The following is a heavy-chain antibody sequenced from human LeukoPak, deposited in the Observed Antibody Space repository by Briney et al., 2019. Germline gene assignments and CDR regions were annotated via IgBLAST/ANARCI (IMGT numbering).Heavy chain of an antibody. CDR3: ARDPRNVGLAP. D-gene: IGHD2-15*01. CDR2: NNGDGSTT. Sequence: GGSLRLSCAASGFTFSIHWMSWVRQAPGKGLMYVSRNNGDGSTTNYADVVKGRFTMSRDNVKNTLYLQMNSLRVEDTAVYYCARDPRNVGLAPWGQGTLVTVSS. J-gene: IGHJ5*02. CDR1: GFTFSIHW. V-gene: IGHV3-74*01.